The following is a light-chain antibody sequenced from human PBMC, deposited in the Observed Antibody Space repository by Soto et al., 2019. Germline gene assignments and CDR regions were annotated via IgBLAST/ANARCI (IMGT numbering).Light chain of an antibody. CDR1: QTISNN. Sequence: EVVMTQSPATLSVSPGERATLSCRASQTISNNLAWYQQKPGQAPRLLIYGASTRATGIPARFSGGGSGTEFTLTISRLEPEDFAVYYCQQYGSSGTFGQGTKVEIK. CDR2: GAS. J-gene: IGKJ1*01. CDR3: QQYGSSGT. V-gene: IGKV3-15*01.